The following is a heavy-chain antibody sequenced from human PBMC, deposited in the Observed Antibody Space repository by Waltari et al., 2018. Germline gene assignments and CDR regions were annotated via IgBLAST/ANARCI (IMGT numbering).Heavy chain of an antibody. CDR2: IYYSGST. V-gene: IGHV4-59*01. CDR3: ARRRYYSSPFDY. D-gene: IGHD2-15*01. Sequence: QVQLQESGPGLVKPSETLSLTCTVSGGSISSYYWSWIRQPPGKGLELIGYIYYSGSTNYNPSLKSRVTISVDTSKNQFSLKLSSVTAADTAVYYCARRRYYSSPFDYWGQGTLVTVSS. CDR1: GGSISSYY. J-gene: IGHJ4*02.